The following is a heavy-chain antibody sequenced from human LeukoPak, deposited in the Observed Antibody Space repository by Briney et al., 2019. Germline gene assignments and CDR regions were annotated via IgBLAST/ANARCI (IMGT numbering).Heavy chain of an antibody. CDR2: KNQDGTEK. J-gene: IGHJ4*02. V-gene: IGHV3-7*03. D-gene: IGHD6-13*01. CDR1: AFTFSSDW. Sequence: GGSLCLSCAASAFTFSSDWMRWVRQAPGEGRESVAKKNQDGTEKAYVDSVRGRITISRYNAKNSLFLQMNSLRAEDTAVYYCARGPLIAAAGTWWGQGTLVTVSS. CDR3: ARGPLIAAAGTW.